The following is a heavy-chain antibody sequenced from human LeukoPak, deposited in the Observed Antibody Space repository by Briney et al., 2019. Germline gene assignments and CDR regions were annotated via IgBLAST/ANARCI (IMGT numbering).Heavy chain of an antibody. CDR2: ISYDGSNK. CDR3: ARDGYAGSYLGY. V-gene: IGHV3-30*03. CDR1: GFTFSSYG. Sequence: GRSLRLSCAASGFTFSSYGMHWVRQAPGKGLEWVAVISYDGSNKYYADSVKGRFTISRDNSKNTLYLQMNSLRAEDTAVYYCARDGYAGSYLGYWGQGTLVTVSS. J-gene: IGHJ4*02. D-gene: IGHD5-12*01.